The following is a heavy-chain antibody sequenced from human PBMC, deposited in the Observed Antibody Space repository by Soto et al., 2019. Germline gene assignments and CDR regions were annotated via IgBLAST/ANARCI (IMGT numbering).Heavy chain of an antibody. Sequence: SETLSLTCAVYGGSFSGYYWSWIRQPPGKGLEWIGEINHSGSTNYNPSLKSRVTISVDTSKNQSSLKLSSVTAADTAVYYCARVRVGATYYYYYGMDVWGQGTTVTVSS. D-gene: IGHD1-26*01. CDR2: INHSGST. CDR1: GGSFSGYY. J-gene: IGHJ6*02. V-gene: IGHV4-34*01. CDR3: ARVRVGATYYYYYGMDV.